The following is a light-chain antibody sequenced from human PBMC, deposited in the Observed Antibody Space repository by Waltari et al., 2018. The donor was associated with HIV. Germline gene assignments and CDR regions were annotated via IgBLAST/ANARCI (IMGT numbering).Light chain of an antibody. J-gene: IGKJ2*01. CDR1: HSRVYRDGKTY. V-gene: IGKV2-30*01. CDR2: MVS. CDR3: MQGSHWPPA. Sequence: VVMTQSPLSLPVSPGQSASISCRSSHSRVYRDGKTYLMWFYQRPGQAPRRLIHMVSDRESGVPDRITGSGSGSDFTLEISRVEAGDVGVYYCMQGSHWPPAFGLGTKLEIK.